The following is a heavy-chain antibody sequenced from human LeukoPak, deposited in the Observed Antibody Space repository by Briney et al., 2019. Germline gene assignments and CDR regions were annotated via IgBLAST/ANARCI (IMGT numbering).Heavy chain of an antibody. J-gene: IGHJ4*02. V-gene: IGHV3-30-3*01. Sequence: PGGSLRLSCAASRFTFSSYAMHWVRQAPGKGLEWVAVISYDGSNKYYADSVKGRFTISRDNAKNTLYLQMNNLRADDTAVYYCAGGRLVATSKAVAIDYWGQGTLVTVSS. D-gene: IGHD5-12*01. CDR2: ISYDGSNK. CDR3: AGGRLVATSKAVAIDY. CDR1: RFTFSSYA.